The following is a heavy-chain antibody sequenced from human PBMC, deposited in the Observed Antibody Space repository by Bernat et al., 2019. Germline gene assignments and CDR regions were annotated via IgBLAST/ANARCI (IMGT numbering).Heavy chain of an antibody. D-gene: IGHD4-17*01. Sequence: QVQLVESGGGVVQPGRSLRLSCAASGFTFSNYAMHWVRQAPGKGLEWVTVISYHGSEKYYSDSVKGRFTISRDNSKNTLYLQMDSLRAEDTAVYFCARVGALTTVPHGLDIWGQGTMVTVSS. CDR3: ARVGALTTVPHGLDI. CDR2: ISYHGSEK. J-gene: IGHJ3*02. CDR1: GFTFSNYA. V-gene: IGHV3-30*04.